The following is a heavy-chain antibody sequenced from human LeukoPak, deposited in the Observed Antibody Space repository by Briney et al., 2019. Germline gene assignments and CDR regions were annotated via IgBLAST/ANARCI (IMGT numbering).Heavy chain of an antibody. D-gene: IGHD6-19*01. J-gene: IGHJ4*02. CDR3: ARGGYSSGWYVLYYFDF. CDR1: GFTFSDYT. CDR2: IIGSSSYI. V-gene: IGHV3-21*01. Sequence: GGSLRLFCAASGFTFSDYTMKWVRQAPGKGLEWVSSIIGSSSYIYYADSVKGRFTISRDNAKNSLYLQMKSLRAEDTAVYYCARGGYSSGWYVLYYFDFWGQGSLVTVSS.